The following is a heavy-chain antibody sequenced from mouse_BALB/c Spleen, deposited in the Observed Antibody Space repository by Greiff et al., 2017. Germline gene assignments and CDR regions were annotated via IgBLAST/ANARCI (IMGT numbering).Heavy chain of an antibody. J-gene: IGHJ3*01. Sequence: EVMLVESGGDLVKPGGSLKLSCAASGLTFSSYGMSWVRQTPDKRLEWVATISSGGSYTYYPDSVKGRFTISRDNAKNTLYLQMSSLKSEDTAMYYCARQGDYDVAWFAYWGQGTLVTVSA. CDR2: ISSGGSYT. D-gene: IGHD2-4*01. CDR3: ARQGDYDVAWFAY. CDR1: GLTFSSYG. V-gene: IGHV5-6*01.